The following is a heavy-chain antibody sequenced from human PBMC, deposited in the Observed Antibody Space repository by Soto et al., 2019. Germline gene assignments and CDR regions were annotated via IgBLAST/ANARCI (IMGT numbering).Heavy chain of an antibody. CDR3: ARDPGFGFGYSYAFAMDV. V-gene: IGHV1-18*01. CDR1: GYTFSNYG. CDR2: ISGYNGNT. J-gene: IGHJ6*02. D-gene: IGHD5-18*01. Sequence: QVQLVQSGAEVKKPGASVKVSCKASGYTFSNYGISWVRQGPGQGLEWMGWISGYNGNTHYEEKVQDRIKMTTDTSTSKTYLELRSRRSDDTAVYFCARDPGFGFGYSYAFAMDVWGQGTTVTVSS.